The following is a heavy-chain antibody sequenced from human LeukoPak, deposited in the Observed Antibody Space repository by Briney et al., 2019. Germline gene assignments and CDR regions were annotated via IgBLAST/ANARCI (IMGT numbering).Heavy chain of an antibody. Sequence: GASVKVSCKASGGTFSSYAISWVRQAPGQGLEWMGGIIPIFGTANYAQKFQGRVTITTDESTSTAYMELSSLRSKDTAVDYCARGVRGWYFFDYWGQGTLVTVSS. CDR1: GGTFSSYA. CDR3: ARGVRGWYFFDY. CDR2: IIPIFGTA. V-gene: IGHV1-69*05. D-gene: IGHD6-19*01. J-gene: IGHJ4*02.